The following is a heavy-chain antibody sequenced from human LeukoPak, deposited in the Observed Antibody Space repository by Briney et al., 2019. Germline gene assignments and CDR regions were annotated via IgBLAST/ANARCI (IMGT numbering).Heavy chain of an antibody. D-gene: IGHD5-18*01. CDR3: AKSSGYSYGFDY. J-gene: IGHJ4*02. Sequence: GGSLRLSCAASGFTFSSYGMHWVRQAPGKGLEWVAVISYDGSNKYYADSVKGRFTISRDNSKNTLYLQMNSLRAEDTAVYYCAKSSGYSYGFDYGGQGTLVTVSS. V-gene: IGHV3-30*18. CDR2: ISYDGSNK. CDR1: GFTFSSYG.